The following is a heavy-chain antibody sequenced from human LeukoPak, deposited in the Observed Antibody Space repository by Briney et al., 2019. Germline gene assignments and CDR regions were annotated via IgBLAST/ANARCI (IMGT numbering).Heavy chain of an antibody. J-gene: IGHJ5*02. CDR2: IYPGDSDT. V-gene: IGHV5-51*01. CDR3: ARRRMVTMVRGVISWFDP. D-gene: IGHD3-10*01. Sequence: GESLKISCKGSGYSFTSYWIGWVRQMPGKGLEWMGIIYPGDSDTRYSPSFQGQVTISADKSISTAYLQWSSLKASDTAMYYCARRRMVTMVRGVISWFDPWGQGTLVTVSS. CDR1: GYSFTSYW.